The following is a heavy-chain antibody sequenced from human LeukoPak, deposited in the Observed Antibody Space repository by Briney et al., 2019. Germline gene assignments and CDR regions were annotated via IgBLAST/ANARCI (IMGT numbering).Heavy chain of an antibody. CDR2: ISWNSGSI. Sequence: PGGSLRLSWAAAGFTFDAYAMHWVRQAPGKGLGWVSGISWNSGSIGYADSVKGRFTISRDNAKNSLYLQMNSLRAEDTALYYCAKSSTSDYFDYWGQGTLVTVSS. V-gene: IGHV3-9*01. D-gene: IGHD2-2*01. CDR3: AKSSTSDYFDY. CDR1: GFTFDAYA. J-gene: IGHJ4*02.